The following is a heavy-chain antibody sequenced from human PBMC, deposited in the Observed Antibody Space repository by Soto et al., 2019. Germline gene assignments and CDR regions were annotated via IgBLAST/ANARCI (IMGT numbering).Heavy chain of an antibody. Sequence: SETLSLTCAVSGGSIISSNWWSLVRQPPGKGLEWIGEIYHSGSTNYNPSLKSRVTISVDKSKNQFSLKLSSVTAADTAVYYCARDSCISTSCYVRWFDPWGQGTLVTVSS. CDR2: IYHSGST. V-gene: IGHV4-4*02. CDR3: ARDSCISTSCYVRWFDP. J-gene: IGHJ5*02. D-gene: IGHD2-2*01. CDR1: GGSIISSNW.